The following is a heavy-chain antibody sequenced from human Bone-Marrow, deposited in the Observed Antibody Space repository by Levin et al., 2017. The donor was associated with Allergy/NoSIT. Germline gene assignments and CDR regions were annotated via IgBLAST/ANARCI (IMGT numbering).Heavy chain of an antibody. V-gene: IGHV3-30-3*01. CDR2: ISYDGSNK. D-gene: IGHD6-13*01. CDR3: ARGVAAAALDAFDI. J-gene: IGHJ3*02. Sequence: GGSLRLSCAASGFTFSSYAMHWVRQAPGKGLEWVAVISYDGSNKYYADSVKGRFTISRDNSKNTLCLQMNSLRAEDTAVYYCARGVAAAALDAFDIWGQGTMVTVSS. CDR1: GFTFSSYA.